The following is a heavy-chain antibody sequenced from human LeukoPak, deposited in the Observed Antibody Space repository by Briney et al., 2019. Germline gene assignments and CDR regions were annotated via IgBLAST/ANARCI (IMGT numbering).Heavy chain of an antibody. CDR2: IIPILGIA. J-gene: IGHJ6*02. D-gene: IGHD3-10*01. CDR3: ARLLRFGDVDV. Sequence: GASVKVSCKASGGTFSSYAISWVRQAPGQGLEWMGRIIPILGIANYAQKFQGRVTITADKSTSTAYMELSSLRSEDTAVYYCARLLRFGDVDVWGQGTTVTVSS. V-gene: IGHV1-69*04. CDR1: GGTFSSYA.